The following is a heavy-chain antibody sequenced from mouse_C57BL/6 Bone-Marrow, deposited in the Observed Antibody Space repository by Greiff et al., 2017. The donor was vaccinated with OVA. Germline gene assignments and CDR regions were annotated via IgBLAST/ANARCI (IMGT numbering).Heavy chain of an antibody. CDR3: ARGEGLRRSDY. Sequence: EVKLMESGGGLVKPGGSLKLSCAASGFTFSSYAMSWVRQTPEKRLEWVATISDGGSYTYYPDNVKGRFTISRDNAKNNLYLQMSHLKSEDTAMYYCARGEGLRRSDYWGQGTTLTVSS. D-gene: IGHD2-2*01. J-gene: IGHJ2*01. V-gene: IGHV5-4*03. CDR1: GFTFSSYA. CDR2: ISDGGSYT.